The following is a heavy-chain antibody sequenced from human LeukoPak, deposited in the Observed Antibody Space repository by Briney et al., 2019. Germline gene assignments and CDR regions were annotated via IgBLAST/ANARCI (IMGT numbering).Heavy chain of an antibody. CDR1: GYTFTGYY. J-gene: IGHJ4*02. D-gene: IGHD3-10*01. V-gene: IGHV1-2*06. CDR3: GTQYYYGSGSYSYYFDY. Sequence: ASVKVSCKASGYTFTGYYMHWVRQAPGQGLEWMGRINPNSGGTNYAQKFQGRVTMTRDTSISTAYMELSRLRSDDTAVYYCGTQYYYGSGSYSYYFDYWGQGTLVTVSS. CDR2: INPNSGGT.